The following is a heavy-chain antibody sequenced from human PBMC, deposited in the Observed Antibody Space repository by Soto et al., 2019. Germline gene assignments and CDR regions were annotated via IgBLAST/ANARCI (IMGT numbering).Heavy chain of an antibody. J-gene: IGHJ4*02. CDR3: AARHFWSGPRPDTRLDY. D-gene: IGHD3-3*02. CDR1: DDSINISHW. CDR2: ISHSGST. V-gene: IGHV4-4*02. Sequence: PWETLSLTCAVSDDSINISHWWKWVRQPPGKGLEWIGQISHSGSTNYNPSLTSRVTISVDKSKNHFSLKLTSVTAADTAVYYCAARHFWSGPRPDTRLDYWGQTTLVIVSS.